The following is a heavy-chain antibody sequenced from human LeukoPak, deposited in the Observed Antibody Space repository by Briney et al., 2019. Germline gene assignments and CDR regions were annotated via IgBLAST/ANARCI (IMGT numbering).Heavy chain of an antibody. D-gene: IGHD4-17*01. CDR2: ISSSSYI. Sequence: GGSLRLSCAASGFTFSSYSMNWVRQAPGKGLEWVSSISSSSYIYYADSVKGRFTISRDNAKNSLYLQMYSLRAEDTAVYYCARDDGYGDYGFGHWGQGTLVTVSS. J-gene: IGHJ4*02. CDR1: GFTFSSYS. CDR3: ARDDGYGDYGFGH. V-gene: IGHV3-21*01.